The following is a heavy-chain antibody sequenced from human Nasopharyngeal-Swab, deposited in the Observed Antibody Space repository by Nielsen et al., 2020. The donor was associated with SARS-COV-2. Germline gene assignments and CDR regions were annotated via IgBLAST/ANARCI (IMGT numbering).Heavy chain of an antibody. Sequence: WVRQAPGQGLEWMGWINTNTGNPTYAQGFTGRLVFSLDTSVSTAYLQISSLKAEDTAVYYCARVNVVYYYYGMDVWGQGTTVTVSS. D-gene: IGHD2-15*01. V-gene: IGHV7-4-1*02. CDR2: INTNTGNP. J-gene: IGHJ6*02. CDR3: ARVNVVYYYYGMDV.